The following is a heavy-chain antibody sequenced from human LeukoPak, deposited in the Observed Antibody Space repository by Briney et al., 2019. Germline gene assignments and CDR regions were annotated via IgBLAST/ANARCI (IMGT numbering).Heavy chain of an antibody. CDR2: ISSSSSYI. V-gene: IGHV3-21*01. D-gene: IGHD3-10*01. J-gene: IGHJ6*02. CDR3: ARLGVGYYGSGSYGYGMDV. Sequence: PGGSLRLSCAASGFTFSSYAMSWVRQAPGKGLEWVSSISSSSSYIYYADSVKGRFTISRDNAKNSLYLQMNSLRAEDTAVYYCARLGVGYYGSGSYGYGMDVWGQGTTVTVSS. CDR1: GFTFSSYA.